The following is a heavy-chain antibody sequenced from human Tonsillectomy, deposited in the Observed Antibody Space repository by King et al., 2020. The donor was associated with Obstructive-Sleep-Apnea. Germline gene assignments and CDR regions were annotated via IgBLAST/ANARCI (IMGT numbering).Heavy chain of an antibody. Sequence: VQLVESGGVVVRPGGSLRLSCAASGVTFEDYTMHWVRQAPGRGLGWVSLITWDVGITYYADSVKGRFTISRDNSKNSLYLQMNSLRTEDTALYHCATSAGGTGLVYYGMDVWGQGTTVTVSS. J-gene: IGHJ6*02. CDR2: ITWDVGIT. V-gene: IGHV3-43*01. D-gene: IGHD3/OR15-3a*01. CDR1: GVTFEDYT. CDR3: ATSAGGTGLVYYGMDV.